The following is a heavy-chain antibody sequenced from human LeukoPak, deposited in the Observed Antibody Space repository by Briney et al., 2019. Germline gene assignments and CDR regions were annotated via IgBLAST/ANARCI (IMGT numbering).Heavy chain of an antibody. CDR2: IYYSGST. J-gene: IGHJ6*02. D-gene: IGHD6-13*01. CDR3: ARVGAGYSSSLSRYYYYGMDV. CDR1: GGSISSYY. V-gene: IGHV4-59*01. Sequence: PSETLSLTCTVSGGSISSYYWSWIRQPPGKGLEWIGYIYYSGSTNYNPSLKSRVTISVDTSKNQFSLELSSVTAADTAVYYCARVGAGYSSSLSRYYYYGMDVWGQGTTVTVSS.